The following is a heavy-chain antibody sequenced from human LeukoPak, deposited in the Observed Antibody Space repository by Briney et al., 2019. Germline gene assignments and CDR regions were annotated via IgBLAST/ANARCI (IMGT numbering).Heavy chain of an antibody. V-gene: IGHV7-4-1*02. Sequence: ASVKVSCKASGYTLTSYAMNWVRQAPGQGLEWMGWINTNTGNPTYAQGFTGRFVFSLDTSVSTAYLQISSLKAEDTAVYYCARDRDYDFWSGPPSDGMDVWGQGTTVTVSS. CDR2: INTNTGNP. J-gene: IGHJ6*02. D-gene: IGHD3-3*01. CDR3: ARDRDYDFWSGPPSDGMDV. CDR1: GYTLTSYA.